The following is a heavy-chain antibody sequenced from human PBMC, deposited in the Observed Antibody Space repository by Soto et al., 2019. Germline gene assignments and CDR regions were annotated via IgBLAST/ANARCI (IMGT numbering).Heavy chain of an antibody. D-gene: IGHD2-2*01. V-gene: IGHV4-34*01. J-gene: IGHJ6*04. CDR3: ARTLLYCSSTSCHYYYYYGMDV. Sequence: PSETLSLTCAVYGGSFSGYYWSWIRQPPGKGLEWIGEINHSGSTNYNPSLKSRVTISVDTSKNQFSLKLSSVTAADTAVYYCARTLLYCSSTSCHYYYYYGMDVWGEGTPVTVSS. CDR2: INHSGST. CDR1: GGSFSGYY.